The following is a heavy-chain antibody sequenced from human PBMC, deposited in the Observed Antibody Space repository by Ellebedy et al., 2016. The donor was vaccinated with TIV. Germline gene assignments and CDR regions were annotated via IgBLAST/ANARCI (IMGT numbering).Heavy chain of an antibody. Sequence: MPSETLSLTCTVSGASINSSSYYWNWIRQPPGKGLEWVGTVYYNGYTYYNPSLKSRVTISVDPSKSHFSLRLSSVTAADTAVYFCARLVSGFYYAMDVWGQGTAVTVSS. CDR3: ARLVSGFYYAMDV. V-gene: IGHV4-39*02. CDR2: VYYNGYT. D-gene: IGHD2-21*01. J-gene: IGHJ6*02. CDR1: GASINSSSYY.